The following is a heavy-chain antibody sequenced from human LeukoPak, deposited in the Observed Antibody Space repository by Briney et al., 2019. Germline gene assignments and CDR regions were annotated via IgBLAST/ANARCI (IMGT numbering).Heavy chain of an antibody. J-gene: IGHJ4*02. CDR3: ARSSIMSSSGWYDY. CDR1: GYTFTGYY. V-gene: IGHV1-2*02. Sequence: ASVKVSCKASGYTFTGYYMHWVRQAPGQGLKWMGWINPNSGGTNYAQKFQGRVTMTRDTSISTAYMELSRLRSDDTAVYYCARSSIMSSSGWYDYWGQGTLVTVSS. D-gene: IGHD6-19*01. CDR2: INPNSGGT.